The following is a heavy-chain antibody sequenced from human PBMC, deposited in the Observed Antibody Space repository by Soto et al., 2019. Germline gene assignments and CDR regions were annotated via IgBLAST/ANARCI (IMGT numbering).Heavy chain of an antibody. V-gene: IGHV4-39*01. D-gene: IGHD6-19*01. CDR3: ARRENTGWSFDS. CDR1: GGSISSRSHY. Sequence: SETLSLTCTVSGGSISSRSHYWGWIRQPPGKGLKWIGNVYYNGITTYNPSLNSRVTLSVDTSKNQFSLKLNSVTATDTALYYCARRENTGWSFDSWGPGTLVTVSS. CDR2: VYYNGIT. J-gene: IGHJ4*02.